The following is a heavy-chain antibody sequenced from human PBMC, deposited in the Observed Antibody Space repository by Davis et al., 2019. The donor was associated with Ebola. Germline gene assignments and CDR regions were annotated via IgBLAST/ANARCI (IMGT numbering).Heavy chain of an antibody. J-gene: IGHJ6*02. CDR3: ARVADGDYYYYGMDV. Sequence: SVKVSCKASGGTFSSYAISWVRQAPGQGLEWMGGIIPIFGTANYAQKFQGRVTITADESTSTAYMELSSLRSEDTAVYYCARVADGDYYYYGMDVWGQGTTVTVSS. V-gene: IGHV1-69*13. D-gene: IGHD4-17*01. CDR1: GGTFSSYA. CDR2: IIPIFGTA.